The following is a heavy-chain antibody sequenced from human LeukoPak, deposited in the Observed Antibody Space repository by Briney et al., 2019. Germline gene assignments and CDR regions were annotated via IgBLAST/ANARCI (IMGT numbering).Heavy chain of an antibody. CDR1: GFTFSDYY. V-gene: IGHV3-11*01. J-gene: IGHJ5*02. CDR2: ISSSSNNI. Sequence: GGSLRLSCAASGFTFSDYYMTWIRQAPGKGLEWVSYISSSSNNIHYANSVRGRFTISRDNAKNSVYLQMNSLRAEDTAIYYCARAAGWFDPWGRGTLVTVSS. CDR3: ARAAGWFDP.